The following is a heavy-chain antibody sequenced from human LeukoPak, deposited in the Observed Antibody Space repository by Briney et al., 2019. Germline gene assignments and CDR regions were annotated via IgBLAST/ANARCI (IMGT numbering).Heavy chain of an antibody. CDR1: GGSISSSSYS. CDR2: IYYSGST. D-gene: IGHD3-22*01. CDR3: ARRSELYYDSSGPYYFDY. V-gene: IGHV4-39*01. J-gene: IGHJ4*02. Sequence: SETLSLTCTVSGGSISSSSYSWGWIRQPPGKGLEWIGSIYYSGSTYYNPSLKSRVTISVDTSKNQFSLKLSSVTAADTAVYYCARRSELYYDSSGPYYFDYWGQGTLVTVSS.